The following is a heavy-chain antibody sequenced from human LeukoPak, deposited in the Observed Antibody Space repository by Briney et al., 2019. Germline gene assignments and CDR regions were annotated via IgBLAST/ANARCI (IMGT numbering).Heavy chain of an antibody. V-gene: IGHV6-1*01. D-gene: IGHD4-17*01. Sequence: SQTLSLTCAISGDRVSSNSAAWNWIRQSPSRGLEWLGRTYYRSKWYYDYALSVKRRIVINPDTSKNQFSLKLSSVTAADTAVYYCARVHGATVPDDAFDIWGQGTMVTVSS. J-gene: IGHJ3*02. CDR1: GDRVSSNSAA. CDR2: TYYRSKWYY. CDR3: ARVHGATVPDDAFDI.